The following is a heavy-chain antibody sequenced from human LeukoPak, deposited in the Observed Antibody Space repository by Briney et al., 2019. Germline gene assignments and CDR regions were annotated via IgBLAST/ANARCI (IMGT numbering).Heavy chain of an antibody. CDR3: ARDLSYYGLGSYYFDY. V-gene: IGHV1-69*04. CDR1: GGTFSSYA. D-gene: IGHD3-10*01. CDR2: IIPILGVA. J-gene: IGHJ4*02. Sequence: SVKVSCKASGGTFSSYAISWVRQAPGQGLKWMGRIIPILGVANYAQKFQGRVTITADKSTSTAYMELSSLRSEDTAVYYCARDLSYYGLGSYYFDYWSQGTLVTVSS.